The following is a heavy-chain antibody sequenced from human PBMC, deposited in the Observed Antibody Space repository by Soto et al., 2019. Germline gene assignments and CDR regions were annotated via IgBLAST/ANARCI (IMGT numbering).Heavy chain of an antibody. CDR3: AKDFTHPFDY. CDR1: GFTFSTYS. J-gene: IGHJ4*02. V-gene: IGHV3-48*02. Sequence: PGGSLRLSCAASGFTFSTYSMTWVRRAPGKGLEWVSYIGGTVGSIYYADSAKGRFTISRDNAKSSLYLQMNSLRDEDTAVYYCAKDFTHPFDYWGQGTVVTVSS. CDR2: IGGTVGSI.